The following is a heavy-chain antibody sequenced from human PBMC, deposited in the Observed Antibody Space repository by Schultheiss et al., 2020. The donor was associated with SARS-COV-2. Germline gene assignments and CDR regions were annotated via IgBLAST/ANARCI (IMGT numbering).Heavy chain of an antibody. CDR1: GGSISSSSYY. CDR3: AKDKAAYDYGDYGLHYYGMDV. Sequence: SETLSLTCTVSGGSISSSSYYWGWIRQPPGKGLEWIGYIYYSGSTNYNPSLKSRVTISVDTSKNQFSLKLSSVTAADTALYYCAKDKAAYDYGDYGLHYYGMDVWGQGTTVTVSS. CDR2: IYYSGST. D-gene: IGHD4-17*01. V-gene: IGHV4-61*05. J-gene: IGHJ6*02.